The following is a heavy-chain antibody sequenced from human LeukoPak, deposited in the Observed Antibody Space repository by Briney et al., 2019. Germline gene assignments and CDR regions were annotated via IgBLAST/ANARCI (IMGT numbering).Heavy chain of an antibody. D-gene: IGHD4-17*01. CDR2: INHSGST. CDR1: GGSFSGYY. Sequence: NPSETLSLTCAVYGGSFSGYYWSWIRQPPGKGLEWIGEINHSGSTNYNPSLKSRVTISVDTSKNQFSLKLSSVTAADTAVYYCARVESGDYGFDYWGQGTLVTVSS. J-gene: IGHJ4*02. V-gene: IGHV4-34*01. CDR3: ARVESGDYGFDY.